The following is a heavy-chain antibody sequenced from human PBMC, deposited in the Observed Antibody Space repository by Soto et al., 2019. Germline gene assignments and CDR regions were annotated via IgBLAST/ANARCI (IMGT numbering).Heavy chain of an antibody. CDR1: GVTFSSYA. CDR3: AKSAYIVVVPAAPDYFQH. V-gene: IGHV3-23*01. Sequence: GGSLRLSCAASGVTFSSYAMSWVRQAPGKGLEWVSAISGSGGSTYYADSVKGRFTISRDNSKNTLYLQMNSLRAEDTAVYYCAKSAYIVVVPAAPDYFQHWGQGTLVTVSS. CDR2: ISGSGGST. D-gene: IGHD2-2*01. J-gene: IGHJ1*01.